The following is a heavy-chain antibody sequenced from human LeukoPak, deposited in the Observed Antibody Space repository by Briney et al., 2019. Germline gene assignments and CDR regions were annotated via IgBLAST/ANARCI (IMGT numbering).Heavy chain of an antibody. CDR2: IYYSGSA. Sequence: YPSETLSLTCTVSGGSISSSSYYWGWIRQPPGKGLEWIGSIYYSGSAYYNPSFKSRVTLLVDTSKNQFSLKLSSVTAADTAVYYCARDHSTTIFGVVTHDAFDIWGQGTMVTVSS. J-gene: IGHJ3*02. D-gene: IGHD3-3*01. V-gene: IGHV4-39*07. CDR3: ARDHSTTIFGVVTHDAFDI. CDR1: GGSISSSSYY.